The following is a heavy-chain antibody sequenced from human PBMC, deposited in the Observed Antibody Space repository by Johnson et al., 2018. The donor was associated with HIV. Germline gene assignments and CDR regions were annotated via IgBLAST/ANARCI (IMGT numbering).Heavy chain of an antibody. CDR3: ARRFGAAFDI. CDR1: GFTFSSYG. D-gene: IGHD3-16*01. CDR2: ISYDGSNK. Sequence: QVHLVESGGGVVQPGRSLRLSCAASGFTFSSYGMHWVRQAPGKGLEWVAVISYDGSNKYYVDSMKDRFTIPRDNAKNSLYLQMNSLRAEDTAVYYCARRFGAAFDIWGQGTMVTVSS. J-gene: IGHJ3*02. V-gene: IGHV3-30*03.